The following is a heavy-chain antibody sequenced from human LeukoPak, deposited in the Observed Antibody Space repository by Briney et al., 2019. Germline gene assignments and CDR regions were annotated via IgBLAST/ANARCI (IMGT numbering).Heavy chain of an antibody. D-gene: IGHD6-13*01. V-gene: IGHV3-23*01. CDR2: ISGSDGYT. CDR3: AKTRGYSSSWYDY. Sequence: GGSLRLSCAASGFTFSSYAMSWVRKAPGKGLDWVSGISGSDGYTFYADSVKGRFTISRDNSKNTLDLQMNSLRAEDTAVYYCAKTRGYSSSWYDYWGQGIMVTVSS. J-gene: IGHJ4*02. CDR1: GFTFSSYA.